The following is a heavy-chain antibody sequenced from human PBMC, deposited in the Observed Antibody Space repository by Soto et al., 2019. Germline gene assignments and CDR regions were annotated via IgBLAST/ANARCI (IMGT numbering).Heavy chain of an antibody. V-gene: IGHV3-23*01. CDR2: ISGSGGST. Sequence: EVQLLESGGGLVQPGGSLRLSCAASGFTFSSYAMSWVRQASGKGLEWVSAISGSGGSTYYADSVKGRFTISRDNSKNTLYLQMNSLRAEDTAVYYCAKDRSDIVVVVAAFDPWGQGTLVTVSS. D-gene: IGHD2-15*01. J-gene: IGHJ5*02. CDR3: AKDRSDIVVVVAAFDP. CDR1: GFTFSSYA.